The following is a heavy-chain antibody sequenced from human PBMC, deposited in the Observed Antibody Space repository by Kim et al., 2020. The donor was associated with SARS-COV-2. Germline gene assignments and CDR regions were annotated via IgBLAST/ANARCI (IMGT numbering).Heavy chain of an antibody. J-gene: IGHJ3*02. CDR2: INAGNGNT. Sequence: ASVKVSCKASGYTFTSYAMHWVRQAPGQRLEWMGWINAGNGNTKYSQKFQGRVTITRDTSASTAYMELSSLRSEDTAVYYCARVAPVLQAFDIWGQGTMVTVSS. CDR3: ARVAPVLQAFDI. CDR1: GYTFTSYA. V-gene: IGHV1-3*01. D-gene: IGHD3-10*01.